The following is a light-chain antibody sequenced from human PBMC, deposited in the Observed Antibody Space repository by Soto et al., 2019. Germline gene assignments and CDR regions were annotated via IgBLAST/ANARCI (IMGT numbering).Light chain of an antibody. CDR1: QGISNW. Sequence: DMQLTQSPSSVSASVGDRVTITCRASQGISNWLAWYQQKPGKAPKLLIYGASNLQSGVPSRFIGGGSGTHFTLIISSLQPDDFATYYCQQTNTFLPLTFGGGPKVDIK. CDR3: QQTNTFLPLT. V-gene: IGKV1-12*01. CDR2: GAS. J-gene: IGKJ4*01.